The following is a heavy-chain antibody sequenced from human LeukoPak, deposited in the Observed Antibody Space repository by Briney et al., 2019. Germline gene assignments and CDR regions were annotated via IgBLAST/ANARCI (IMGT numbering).Heavy chain of an antibody. CDR1: GDSISSDSHF. V-gene: IGHV4-39*07. D-gene: IGHD2-15*01. CDR2: TSYRGTT. Sequence: SETLSLTCTVTGDSISSDSHFWGWIRQPPGKGLEYIASTSYRGTTYHNPSLQSRVTISLDTSRNQFSLKLRSVTAADTAVYYCARAPIVFSAFHNWFHSWGQGTLVSVSS. J-gene: IGHJ5*01. CDR3: ARAPIVFSAFHNWFHS.